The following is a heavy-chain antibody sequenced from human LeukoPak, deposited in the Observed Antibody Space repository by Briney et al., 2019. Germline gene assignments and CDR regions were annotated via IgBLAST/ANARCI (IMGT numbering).Heavy chain of an antibody. D-gene: IGHD6-19*01. V-gene: IGHV4-39*01. CDR2: IYYSGST. J-gene: IGHJ3*02. Sequence: PSETLSLTCTVSGGSISSSSYYRGWIRQPPGKGLEWIGSIYYSGSTYYNPSLKSRVTISVDTSKNQFSLKLSSVTAADTAVYYCALDSGWSAFDIWGQGTMVTVSS. CDR3: ALDSGWSAFDI. CDR1: GGSISSSSYY.